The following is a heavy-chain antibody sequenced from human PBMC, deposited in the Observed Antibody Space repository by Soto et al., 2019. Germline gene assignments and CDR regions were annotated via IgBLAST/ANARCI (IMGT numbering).Heavy chain of an antibody. Sequence: SETLSLTCTVSGGSISSSSYYWGWIRQPPGKGLEGIGSICYSGSTYYNPSHQSRVTISVDTSKNKFSLKMSSVTAADTAVYYCARIPRGYYDSSGLWGQGTLVTVSS. V-gene: IGHV4-39*01. CDR3: ARIPRGYYDSSGL. J-gene: IGHJ4*02. D-gene: IGHD3-22*01. CDR1: GGSISSSSYY. CDR2: ICYSGST.